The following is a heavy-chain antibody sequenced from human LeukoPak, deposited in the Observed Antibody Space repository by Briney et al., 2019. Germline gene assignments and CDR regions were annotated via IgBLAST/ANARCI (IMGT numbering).Heavy chain of an antibody. CDR3: ARGSASNSCSGLRWFDP. D-gene: IGHD5-12*01. Sequence: SETLSLTCAVYGGSFSGYYWSWIRQPPGKGLEWIGEINHSGSTNYNPSLKSRVTISVDTSKNQFSLKLSSVTAADTAVYYCARGSASNSCSGLRWFDPWAQGTLVPVP. CDR1: GGSFSGYY. V-gene: IGHV4-34*01. J-gene: IGHJ5*02. CDR2: INHSGST.